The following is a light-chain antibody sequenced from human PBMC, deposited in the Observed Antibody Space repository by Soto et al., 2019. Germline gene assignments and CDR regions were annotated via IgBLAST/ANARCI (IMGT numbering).Light chain of an antibody. CDR3: QQCGSLPPFT. Sequence: DIQMTQSPSSLSASVGDRDTITCQASQDISTYLNWFQQKPGKAPKLLIYDASNLETGVPSRFSGSGSGTDFTFTITSLQPEDIATYYCQQCGSLPPFTFGPGTKVDI. J-gene: IGKJ3*01. CDR2: DAS. CDR1: QDISTY. V-gene: IGKV1-33*01.